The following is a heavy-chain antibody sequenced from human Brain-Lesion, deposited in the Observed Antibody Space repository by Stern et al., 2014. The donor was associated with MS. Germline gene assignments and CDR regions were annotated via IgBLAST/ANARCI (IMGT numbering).Heavy chain of an antibody. CDR1: GDSLSSSTFY. J-gene: IGHJ4*02. CDR2: VYYRGNP. V-gene: IGHV4-39*01. Sequence: QVQLQESGPGLVKPSDTLSLTCSVSGDSLSSSTFYWGWIRQPPGKGPEWIGSVYYRGNPYYPPPLKSRVTISVDTSKNQFSLRLPPVTAADTAVYYCARHQLGYGYAYLRYWGQGTLVTVSS. D-gene: IGHD5-18*01. CDR3: ARHQLGYGYAYLRY.